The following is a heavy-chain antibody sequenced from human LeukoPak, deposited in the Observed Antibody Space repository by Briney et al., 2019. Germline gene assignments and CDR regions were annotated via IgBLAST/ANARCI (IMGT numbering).Heavy chain of an antibody. CDR1: GGTFSSYA. CDR3: ARGRLVSHGMDV. J-gene: IGHJ6*02. D-gene: IGHD3-10*01. Sequence: SVKLSCKASGGTFSSYAISWVRQAPGQGLEWMGGIIPIFGTANYAQKFQGRVTITADESTSTAYMELSSLRSEDTAVYYCARGRLVSHGMDVWGQGTTVTVSS. V-gene: IGHV1-69*13. CDR2: IIPIFGTA.